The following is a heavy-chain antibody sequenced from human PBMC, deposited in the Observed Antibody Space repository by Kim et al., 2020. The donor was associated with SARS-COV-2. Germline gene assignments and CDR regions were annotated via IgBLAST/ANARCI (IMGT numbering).Heavy chain of an antibody. Sequence: VKGRFTISRDNSKNTLYLQMNSRRTEDTAVYYCARGSPLLRYLAWFLLDYWGQGTLVTVSS. V-gene: IGHV3-30*07. D-gene: IGHD3-9*01. J-gene: IGHJ4*02. CDR3: ARGSPLLRYLAWFLLDY.